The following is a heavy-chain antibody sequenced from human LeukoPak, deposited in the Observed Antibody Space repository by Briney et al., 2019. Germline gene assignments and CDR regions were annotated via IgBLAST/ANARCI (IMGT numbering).Heavy chain of an antibody. CDR1: GFTVSSSY. Sequence: GGSLRLSCAASGFTVSSSYMSWVRQAPGKGLEWVSVIYSGGSTYYGDSVKGRFTISRDNSHTTLYLQMHSLRAEDTAVYYCARDATLGIAAAGPHYYYYGMDVWGQGTTVTVSS. V-gene: IGHV3-66*01. J-gene: IGHJ6*02. CDR2: IYSGGST. D-gene: IGHD6-13*01. CDR3: ARDATLGIAAAGPHYYYYGMDV.